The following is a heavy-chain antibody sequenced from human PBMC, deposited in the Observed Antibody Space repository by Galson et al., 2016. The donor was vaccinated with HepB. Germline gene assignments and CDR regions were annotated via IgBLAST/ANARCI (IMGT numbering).Heavy chain of an antibody. V-gene: IGHV4-34*01. Sequence: SETLSLTCAANGGSFSGFYWTWIRQPPGKRLEWIGELTHSGSTNYNPSLQSRVRISEDTSKNQFSLELSSVTAADTAMYYCARSSTPYGSGGGAFDIWGQGTMVTVSS. J-gene: IGHJ3*02. CDR1: GGSFSGFY. CDR2: LTHSGST. CDR3: ARSSTPYGSGGGAFDI. D-gene: IGHD3-10*01.